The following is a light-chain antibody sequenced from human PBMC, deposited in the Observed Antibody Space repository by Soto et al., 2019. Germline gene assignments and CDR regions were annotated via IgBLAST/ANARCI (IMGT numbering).Light chain of an antibody. J-gene: IGKJ5*01. Sequence: EIVMTQSPATLSVSPGERATLSCRASQSVSSNLAWYQQKPGQAPRLLMYGASTRATAIPARFSGSGSGTEFTLTINSLQSEDFAVYHCQQYNNWPTFGQGTRLEIK. CDR1: QSVSSN. V-gene: IGKV3-15*01. CDR3: QQYNNWPT. CDR2: GAS.